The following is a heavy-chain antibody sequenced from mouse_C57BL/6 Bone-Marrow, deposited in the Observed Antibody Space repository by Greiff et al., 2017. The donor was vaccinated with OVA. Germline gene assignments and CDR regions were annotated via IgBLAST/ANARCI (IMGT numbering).Heavy chain of an antibody. CDR2: ISDGGSYT. J-gene: IGHJ2*01. D-gene: IGHD1-1*01. CDR1: GFTFSSYA. Sequence: EVHLVESGGGLVKPGGSLKLSCAASGFTFSSYAMSWVRQTPEKRLEWVATISDGGSYTYYPDNVKGRFTISRDNAKNNLYLQMSHLKSEDTAMYYCAREGSSPYYFDYWGQGTTLTVSS. CDR3: AREGSSPYYFDY. V-gene: IGHV5-4*01.